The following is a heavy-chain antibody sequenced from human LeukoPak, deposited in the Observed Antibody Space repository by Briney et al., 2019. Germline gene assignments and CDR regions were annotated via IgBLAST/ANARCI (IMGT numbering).Heavy chain of an antibody. V-gene: IGHV3-30*01. D-gene: IGHD1-26*01. CDR1: GFALATCT. Sequence: RAPRLSNAHDGFALATCTVRGESQALAEGLWRGAVISYEVNEKYYAWSVKGRFTISRDDSKNKLYLQMTSLRAEDTAVYYCARELFPSMVGGSYLPSDYWGQGTLVTVSS. CDR2: ISYEVNEK. J-gene: IGHJ4*02. CDR3: ARELFPSMVGGSYLPSDY.